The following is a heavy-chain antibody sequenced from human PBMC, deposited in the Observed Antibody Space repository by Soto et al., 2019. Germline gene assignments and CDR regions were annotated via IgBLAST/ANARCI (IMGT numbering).Heavy chain of an antibody. CDR3: ARGAGYSSGWPYYFDY. CDR2: LYSGGST. Sequence: EVQLVESGGDLVQPGESLRLSCAASGVTVSSNFMTWVRQAPGKGLEWVSVLYSGGSTYYLDAGKGRFSISRDDSKNTLYLQMNSLRAEDTAVYYCARGAGYSSGWPYYFDYWGQGTLVTVSS. D-gene: IGHD6-19*01. J-gene: IGHJ4*02. V-gene: IGHV3-66*01. CDR1: GVTVSSNF.